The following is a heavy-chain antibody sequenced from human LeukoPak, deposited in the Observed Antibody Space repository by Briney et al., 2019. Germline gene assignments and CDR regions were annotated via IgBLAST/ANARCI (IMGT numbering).Heavy chain of an antibody. J-gene: IGHJ4*02. CDR3: ARDRYCSSTSCYEYYYFDY. Sequence: ASVKVSCKASGYTFTDYYIHWVRQAPGQGLEWMGWISAYNGNTNYAQKLQGRVTMTTDTSTSTAYMELRSLRSDDAAVYYCARDRYCSSTSCYEYYYFDYWGQGTLVTVSS. D-gene: IGHD2-2*01. CDR2: ISAYNGNT. V-gene: IGHV1-18*04. CDR1: GYTFTDYY.